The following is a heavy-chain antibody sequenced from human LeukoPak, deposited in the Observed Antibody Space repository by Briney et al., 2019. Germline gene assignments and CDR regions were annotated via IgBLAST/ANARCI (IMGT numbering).Heavy chain of an antibody. J-gene: IGHJ5*02. CDR1: GGSISSYY. CDR2: IYYSGST. V-gene: IGHV4-59*01. D-gene: IGHD2-15*01. Sequence: SETLSLTCTVSGGSISSYYWSWIRQPPGKGLEWIGYIYYSGSTNYNPSLKSRVTISVDTSKNRFSLKLSSVTAADTAVYYCAGGRGCSGGSCYSNWFDPWGQGTLVTVSS. CDR3: AGGRGCSGGSCYSNWFDP.